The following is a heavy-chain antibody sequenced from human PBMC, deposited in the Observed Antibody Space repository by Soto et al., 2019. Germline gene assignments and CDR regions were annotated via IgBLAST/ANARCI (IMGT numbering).Heavy chain of an antibody. CDR1: GGSISSSSYY. CDR2: IYYSGST. V-gene: IGHV4-39*01. CDR3: ASDVLLWFGESHLNWFDP. J-gene: IGHJ5*02. Sequence: PSETLSLTCTVSGGSISSSSYYWGWIRQPPGKGLEWIGSIYYSGSTYYNPSLKSRVTISVDTSKNQFSLKLSSVTAADTAVYYCASDVLLWFGESHLNWFDPWGQGTLVTVSS. D-gene: IGHD3-10*01.